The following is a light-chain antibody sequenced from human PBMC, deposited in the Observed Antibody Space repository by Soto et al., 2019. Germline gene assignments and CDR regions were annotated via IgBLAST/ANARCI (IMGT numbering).Light chain of an antibody. CDR3: QQYNSYSYT. CDR1: QSISTW. V-gene: IGKV1-5*01. J-gene: IGKJ2*01. CDR2: DAF. Sequence: DIQMTQSPSTLSASVGDRVAITCRASQSISTWVAWYQQKPGKAPKLLIYDAFSLESGVPSRFSGSRSGTEFTLTISSLQPDDFAPYFCQQYNSYSYTFGQGTKLEIK.